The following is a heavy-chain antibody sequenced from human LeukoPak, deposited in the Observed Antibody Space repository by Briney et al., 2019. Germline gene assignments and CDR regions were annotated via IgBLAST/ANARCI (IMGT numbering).Heavy chain of an antibody. CDR3: ARSHLQLWSGEIDY. CDR1: GFTFSSYG. D-gene: IGHD3-10*01. J-gene: IGHJ4*02. Sequence: PGGSLRLSCAASGFTFSSYGMHWVRQAPGKGLEWVAFIRYDGSNKYYADSVKGRFTISRDNSKNTLYLQMNSLRAEDTAVYYCARSHLQLWSGEIDYWGQGTLVTVSS. V-gene: IGHV3-30*02. CDR2: IRYDGSNK.